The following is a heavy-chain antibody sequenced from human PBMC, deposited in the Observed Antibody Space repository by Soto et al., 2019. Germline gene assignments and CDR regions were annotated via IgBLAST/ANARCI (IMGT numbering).Heavy chain of an antibody. J-gene: IGHJ6*02. V-gene: IGHV3-30*18. CDR2: ISYDGKYI. CDR3: AKGSKAGDGYNSVDYYVHGMDV. CDR1: GFIFNTYG. D-gene: IGHD5-12*01. Sequence: QEELVESGGGVVQPVRSLRLSCAASGFIFNTYGMHWVRQAPGKGLEWVAVISYDGKYIYYAESVKGRFIISRDNSKNTLYLQMSSLRPEDTAVYFCAKGSKAGDGYNSVDYYVHGMDVWGQGTTVTVSS.